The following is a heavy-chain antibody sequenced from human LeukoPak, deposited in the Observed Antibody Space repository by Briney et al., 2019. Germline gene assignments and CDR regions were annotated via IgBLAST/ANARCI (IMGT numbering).Heavy chain of an antibody. V-gene: IGHV4-59*01. CDR1: GGSISSYY. J-gene: IGHJ5*02. D-gene: IGHD5-12*01. CDR2: IYYSGST. Sequence: PSETLSLTCTVSGGSISSYYWSWIRQPPGKGLEWIGYIYYSGSTNYNPSLKSRVTISVDTSKNQFSLKLSSVTAADTAVYYCARAVTSMVATGISWFDPWGQGTLVTVSS. CDR3: ARAVTSMVATGISWFDP.